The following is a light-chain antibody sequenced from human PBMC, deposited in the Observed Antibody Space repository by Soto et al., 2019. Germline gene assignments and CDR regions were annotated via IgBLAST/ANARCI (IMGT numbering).Light chain of an antibody. J-gene: IGKJ4*01. V-gene: IGKV1-27*01. CDR1: QDIRNY. Sequence: DIQMTQSPSSLSASVGDRVTITCRASQDIRNYLSWYQQKPGKVPKLLIRTSSTLQSGVSSRFSGSGSGTHFTLTISSLQPEDVATYYCQKHDGAPLTFGGGTKVEIK. CDR3: QKHDGAPLT. CDR2: TSS.